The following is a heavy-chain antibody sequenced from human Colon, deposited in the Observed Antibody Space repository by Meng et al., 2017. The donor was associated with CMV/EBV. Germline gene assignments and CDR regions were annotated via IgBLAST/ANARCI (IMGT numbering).Heavy chain of an antibody. CDR3: ARVEYQLLSVDY. V-gene: IGHV1-2*02. CDR1: GYTFTGYY. J-gene: IGHJ4*02. Sequence: VSVKVSCKASGYTFTGYYMHWVRQAPGQGLEWMGWINPNSGGTNYAQKFQGRVTMTRDTSISTAYMELSRLRSDDTAVYYCARVEYQLLSVDYWGQRTLVTVSS. CDR2: INPNSGGT. D-gene: IGHD2-2*01.